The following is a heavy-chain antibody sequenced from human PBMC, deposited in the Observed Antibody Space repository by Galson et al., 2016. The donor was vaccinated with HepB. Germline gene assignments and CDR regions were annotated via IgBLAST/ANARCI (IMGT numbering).Heavy chain of an antibody. Sequence: SLRLSCAASGFTFSTYWMSWVRQAPGKGLEWVANMKQDGSEKYYVDSVKGRFTISRDNAKNSLYLQMNSLRAEDTAVYYCAQYYYDSSGYIEYFQNWGQGSRVTVSS. CDR1: GFTFSTYW. CDR2: MKQDGSEK. J-gene: IGHJ1*01. D-gene: IGHD3-22*01. V-gene: IGHV3-7*03. CDR3: AQYYYDSSGYIEYFQN.